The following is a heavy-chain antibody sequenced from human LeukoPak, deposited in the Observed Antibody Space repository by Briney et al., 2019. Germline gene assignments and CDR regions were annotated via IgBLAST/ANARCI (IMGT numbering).Heavy chain of an antibody. D-gene: IGHD6-13*01. CDR3: AKERGAEAGTVYFDY. J-gene: IGHJ4*02. CDR2: ISYDGSNK. V-gene: IGHV3-30*18. Sequence: GGPLRLSCAASGFTFRSYGMHWVRQAPGKGLEWVAVISYDGSNKKYVDSVKGRFTMSRDNSKNTLYLQMNSLRPEDTAVYYCAKERGAEAGTVYFDYWGQGALVTVSS. CDR1: GFTFRSYG.